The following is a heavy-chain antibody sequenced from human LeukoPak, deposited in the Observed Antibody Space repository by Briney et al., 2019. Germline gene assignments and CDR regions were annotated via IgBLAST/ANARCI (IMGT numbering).Heavy chain of an antibody. J-gene: IGHJ6*02. V-gene: IGHV1-18*01. Sequence: GASVKVSCKASGYTFTSYGISWVRQAPGQGLEWMGWISAYNGNTNYAQKLQGRVTMTTDTSTSTAYMELRSLRSDDTAVYYCARPLGYCSSTSCPSYYYYGMDVWGQGTMVTVSS. D-gene: IGHD2-2*01. CDR1: GYTFTSYG. CDR2: ISAYNGNT. CDR3: ARPLGYCSSTSCPSYYYYGMDV.